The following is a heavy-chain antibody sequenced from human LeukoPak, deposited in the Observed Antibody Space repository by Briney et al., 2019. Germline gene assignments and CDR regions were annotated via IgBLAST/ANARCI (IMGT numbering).Heavy chain of an antibody. D-gene: IGHD3-22*01. CDR3: VRALRYYSDSSGYAFDY. J-gene: IGHJ4*02. Sequence: ASVKVSCKASGGTFRSFAISWVRQAPGQGLEWMGGIIPIFRTANYAQKFQGRVTITADESTSTAYMELSSLRSEDTAVYYCVRALRYYSDSSGYAFDYWGQGTLVTVSS. CDR2: IIPIFRTA. CDR1: GGTFRSFA. V-gene: IGHV1-69*13.